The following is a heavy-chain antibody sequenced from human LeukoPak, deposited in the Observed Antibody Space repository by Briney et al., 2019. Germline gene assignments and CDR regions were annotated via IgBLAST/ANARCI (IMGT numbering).Heavy chain of an antibody. D-gene: IGHD3-22*01. CDR1: GFTFSSYA. Sequence: GGSLRLSCAASGFTFSSYAMSWVRQAQGKGLEWVSAISGSGGSTYYADSVKGRFTISRDNSENTLYLQMNSLRAEDAAVYYCAKTYYDSSGYYSPWGQGTLVTVSS. CDR2: ISGSGGST. J-gene: IGHJ5*02. CDR3: AKTYYDSSGYYSP. V-gene: IGHV3-23*01.